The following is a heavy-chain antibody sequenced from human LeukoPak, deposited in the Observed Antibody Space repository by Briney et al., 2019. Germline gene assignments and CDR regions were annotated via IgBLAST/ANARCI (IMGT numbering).Heavy chain of an antibody. CDR1: GGSISSSSYY. J-gene: IGHJ6*03. D-gene: IGHD6-13*01. CDR3: ASIAAAGIKGSNYYYYYMDV. Sequence: PSETLSLTCTVSGGSISSSSYYWGWIRQPPGKGLEWIGSIYYSGSTYYNPSLKSRVTISVDTSKNQFSLKLSSVTAADTAVYYCASIAAAGIKGSNYYYYYMDVWGKGTTVTISS. V-gene: IGHV4-39*01. CDR2: IYYSGST.